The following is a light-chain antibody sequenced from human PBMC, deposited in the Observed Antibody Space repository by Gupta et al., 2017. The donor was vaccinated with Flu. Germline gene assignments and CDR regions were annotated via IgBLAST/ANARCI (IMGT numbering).Light chain of an antibody. V-gene: IGLV3-27*01. CDR2: KDT. J-gene: IGLJ2*01. Sequence: CSGDVLAKKYTRWLRQRPGQAPVLIIYKDTERPSGIPDRFSGSSAGTTVTLTISGAEGEDDGDYFCYSATDNIVIFGGGTHLTVL. CDR1: VLAKKY. CDR3: YSATDNIVI.